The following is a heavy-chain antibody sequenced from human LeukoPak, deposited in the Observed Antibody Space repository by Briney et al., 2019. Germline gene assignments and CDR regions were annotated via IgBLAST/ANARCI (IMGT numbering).Heavy chain of an antibody. CDR3: AKKAQLVPPRGWFDP. D-gene: IGHD6-13*01. CDR1: GGSISSSNW. J-gene: IGHJ5*02. CDR2: IYHSGST. V-gene: IGHV4-4*02. Sequence: SGTLSLTCAVSGGSISSSNWWSWVRQPPGKGLEWIGEIYHSGSTNYNPSLKSRVTISVDKSKNQFSLKLSSVTAADTAVYYCAKKAQLVPPRGWFDPWGQGTLVTVSS.